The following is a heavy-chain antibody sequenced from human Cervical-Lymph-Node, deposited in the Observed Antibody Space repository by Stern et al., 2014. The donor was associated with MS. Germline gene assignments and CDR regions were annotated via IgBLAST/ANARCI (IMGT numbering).Heavy chain of an antibody. CDR3: GTVSYRVSVGYFYAGTWYFDL. D-gene: IGHD3-22*01. CDR1: GYTLPELS. Sequence: GQLLESGAAVKKPGASVKGSCKVSGYTLPELSIHWVRQAPGKGLEWMGGFDPEGGETIYAQKFQGRVTMTEDTSTDTAYMELSSLRSEDTAVYYCGTVSYRVSVGYFYAGTWYFDLWGRGTLVTVSS. J-gene: IGHJ2*01. CDR2: FDPEGGET. V-gene: IGHV1-24*01.